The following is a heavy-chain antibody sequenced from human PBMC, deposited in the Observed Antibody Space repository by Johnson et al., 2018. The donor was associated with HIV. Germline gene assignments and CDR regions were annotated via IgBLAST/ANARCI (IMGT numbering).Heavy chain of an antibody. J-gene: IGHJ3*02. Sequence: VQLVESGGGLVQPGGSLTLSCAASGITISRNWMHWVRQATGKGLEWVSRINSDGSSTSYADSVKGRFPISRDNAKNTLDLQMNSLRAEDTAVYYCARAWSLGAFDIWGQGTMVTVSS. CDR2: INSDGSST. CDR1: GITISRNW. D-gene: IGHD2-15*01. V-gene: IGHV3-74*02. CDR3: ARAWSLGAFDI.